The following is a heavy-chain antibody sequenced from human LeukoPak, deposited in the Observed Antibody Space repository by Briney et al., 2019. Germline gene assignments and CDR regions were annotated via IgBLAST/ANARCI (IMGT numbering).Heavy chain of an antibody. D-gene: IGHD6-13*01. CDR2: INYSGST. V-gene: IGHV4-39*01. Sequence: SETLSLTCTVSGGSISSSNYYWAWIRQPPGKGLEWIGSINYSGSTYYNPSLKSRVTTSVDTSKNQFSLKMSSVTAADTAVYYWARRTSSSWFFDYWGQGTLVTVSS. J-gene: IGHJ4*02. CDR1: GGSISSSNYY. CDR3: ARRTSSSWFFDY.